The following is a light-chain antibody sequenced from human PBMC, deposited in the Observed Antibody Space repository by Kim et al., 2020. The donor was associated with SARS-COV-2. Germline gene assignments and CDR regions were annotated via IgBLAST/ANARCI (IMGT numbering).Light chain of an antibody. V-gene: IGLV1-47*01. CDR3: AAWDDSLSVL. CDR1: SSNIGSKY. Sequence: PGQWVTNSCSGSSSNIGSKYVYWYQQLPGTAPKLLIYRNNQRPSGVPDRFSGSKSGTSASLAISGLRSEDEADYYCAAWDDSLSVLFGGGTQLTVL. J-gene: IGLJ2*01. CDR2: RNN.